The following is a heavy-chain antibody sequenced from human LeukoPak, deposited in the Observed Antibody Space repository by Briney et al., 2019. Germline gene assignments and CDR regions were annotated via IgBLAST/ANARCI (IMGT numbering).Heavy chain of an antibody. CDR2: IHDSGTT. D-gene: IGHD3-22*01. V-gene: IGHV4-4*02. Sequence: SETLSLTCAVSGASITSSHWWSWARQPPGKGLEWIGEIHDSGTTNYKPSLKSRVTISVDTSKNQFSLKLSSVTAADTAVFYCAASGEAADRPSYNWFDPWGQGTLVTVSS. CDR1: GASITSSHW. J-gene: IGHJ5*02. CDR3: AASGEAADRPSYNWFDP.